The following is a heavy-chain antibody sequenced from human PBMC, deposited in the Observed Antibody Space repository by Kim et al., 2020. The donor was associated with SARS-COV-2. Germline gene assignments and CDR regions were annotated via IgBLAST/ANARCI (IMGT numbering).Heavy chain of an antibody. D-gene: IGHD3-10*01. V-gene: IGHV4-34*01. Sequence: SETLSLTCRVYDGAFNGYCWSWFRQPPGKGLEWIGEINHSGSTNYNPSLQSRVTISIDTSKNQFSLRLSSMTAADTAVYYCARGYYASGFNWFDPWARGT. J-gene: IGHJ5*02. CDR2: INHSGST. CDR3: ARGYYASGFNWFDP. CDR1: DGAFNGYC.